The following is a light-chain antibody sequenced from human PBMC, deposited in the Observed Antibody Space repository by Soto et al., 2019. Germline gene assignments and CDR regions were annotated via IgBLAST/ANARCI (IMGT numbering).Light chain of an antibody. CDR3: SSYADNNNYV. Sequence: QSALTQPPSASGSPGQSVTISCTGTSSDVGRYNYVSWYQQHPGKAPKLIIYGVTKRPSGVPARFSGSKSGNTASLTVFGLQAEDEADYYCSSYADNNNYVFGTGTKLTVL. CDR2: GVT. CDR1: SSDVGRYNY. V-gene: IGLV2-8*01. J-gene: IGLJ1*01.